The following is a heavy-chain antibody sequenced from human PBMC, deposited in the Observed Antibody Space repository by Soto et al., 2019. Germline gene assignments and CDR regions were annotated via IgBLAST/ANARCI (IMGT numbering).Heavy chain of an antibody. CDR3: ARGLEGSWSLDP. J-gene: IGHJ5*02. CDR1: GYTFTSYD. V-gene: IGHV1-8*01. Sequence: QVQLVQSGAEVKKPGASVKVSCKASGYTFTSYDINWVRRATGQGLEWMGWMNPNSGNTGHAQKFQGRVTMARNTSISTAYKELGSLRSEGTAMYYCARGLEGSWSLDPWGQGTLVTVSS. CDR2: MNPNSGNT.